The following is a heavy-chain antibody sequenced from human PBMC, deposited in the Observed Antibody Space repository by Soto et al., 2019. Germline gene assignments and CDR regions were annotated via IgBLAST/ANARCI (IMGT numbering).Heavy chain of an antibody. Sequence: GGSLRLSCAASGFTFSSYGMHWVRQAPGKGLEWVAVIWYDGSNKYYADSVKGRFTISRDNSKNTLYLQMNSLRAEDTAVYYCARDSSEWGELPKYLFDYWGQGTLVTVSS. V-gene: IGHV3-33*01. CDR3: ARDSSEWGELPKYLFDY. J-gene: IGHJ4*02. CDR1: GFTFSSYG. CDR2: IWYDGSNK. D-gene: IGHD1-26*01.